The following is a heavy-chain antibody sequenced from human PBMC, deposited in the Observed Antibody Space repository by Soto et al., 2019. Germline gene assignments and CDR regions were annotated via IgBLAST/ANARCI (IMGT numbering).Heavy chain of an antibody. J-gene: IGHJ5*02. CDR2: IFYSGST. V-gene: IGHV4-31*03. Sequence: LSLTCTVSGGSISSAAYNWNWIRQHPGKGLEWIGYIFYSGSTYYNPSLKSRLTISVDTSKNQFSLKLSSVTAADTAVYYCARSPYSSTSPRRDWFDPWGQGTLVTVSS. D-gene: IGHD6-13*01. CDR1: GGSISSAAYN. CDR3: ARSPYSSTSPRRDWFDP.